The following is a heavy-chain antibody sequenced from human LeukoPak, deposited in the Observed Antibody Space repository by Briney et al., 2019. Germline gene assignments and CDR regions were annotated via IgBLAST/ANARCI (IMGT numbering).Heavy chain of an antibody. CDR2: ISGTGGTT. CDR3: AKDSKITSADYYFDY. CDR1: TFTFITYA. J-gene: IGHJ4*02. V-gene: IGHV3-23*01. D-gene: IGHD6-13*01. Sequence: GGSLRLSCAASTFTFITYAMSWVRQAPGKGLEWVSAISGTGGTTYYADSVRGRFTISRDNSKNTVYLQMDSLRVEDMAVYYCAKDSKITSADYYFDYWGLGTLVTVSS.